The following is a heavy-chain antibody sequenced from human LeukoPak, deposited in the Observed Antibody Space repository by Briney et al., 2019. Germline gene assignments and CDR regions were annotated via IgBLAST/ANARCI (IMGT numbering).Heavy chain of an antibody. V-gene: IGHV1-8*01. CDR3: ARGHTAMVPRGFDY. Sequence: GASVKVSCKASGYTFTSYGINWVRQATGQGLEWMGWMNPNSGNTGYAQKFQGRVTMTRNTSISTAYMELSSLRSEDTAVYYCARGHTAMVPRGFDYWGQGTLVTVSS. CDR2: MNPNSGNT. J-gene: IGHJ4*02. CDR1: GYTFTSYG. D-gene: IGHD5-18*01.